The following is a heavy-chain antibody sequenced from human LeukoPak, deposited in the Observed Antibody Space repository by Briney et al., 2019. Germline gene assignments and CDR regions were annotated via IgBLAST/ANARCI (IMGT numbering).Heavy chain of an antibody. V-gene: IGHV4-39*07. J-gene: IGHJ4*02. CDR2: IYYSGST. D-gene: IGHD3-16*01. CDR1: GGSISSSSYY. Sequence: SETLSLTCTVSGGSISSSSYYWGWIRQPPGKGLEWIGSIYYSGSTYYNPSLKSRVTISIDTSKNQFSLKLTSVTAADTAVYYCARDADYYDDHEGGYWGQGTLVTVSS. CDR3: ARDADYYDDHEGGY.